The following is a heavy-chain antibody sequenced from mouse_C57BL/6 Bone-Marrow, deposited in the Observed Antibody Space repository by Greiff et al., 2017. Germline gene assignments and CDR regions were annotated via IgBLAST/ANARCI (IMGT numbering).Heavy chain of an antibody. J-gene: IGHJ1*03. V-gene: IGHV1-61*01. Sequence: QVHLKQPGAELVRPGSSVKLSCKASGYTFTSYWMDWVKQRPGQGLEWIGNIYPSDSETHYNQKFKDKATLTVDKSSSTAYMQLSSLTSEDSAVYYCARSDYGSSYSWYFDVWGTGTTVTVSS. D-gene: IGHD1-1*01. CDR2: IYPSDSET. CDR3: ARSDYGSSYSWYFDV. CDR1: GYTFTSYW.